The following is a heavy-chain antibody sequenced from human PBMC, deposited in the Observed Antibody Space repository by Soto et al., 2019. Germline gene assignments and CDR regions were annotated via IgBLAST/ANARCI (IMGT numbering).Heavy chain of an antibody. CDR3: TTEGDSSGWGWWAY. D-gene: IGHD6-19*01. J-gene: IGHJ4*02. V-gene: IGHV3-15*07. CDR1: DFTFTNAW. CDR2: IKRKTDGGTT. Sequence: EVPLVESGGGLVKPGGSLRLSCAASDFTFTNAWMNWVRQAPGKGLEWVGRIKRKTDGGTTDYAAPVKGRFTISRDDSENTLYLQMNSVKTEDTAVYYCTTEGDSSGWGWWAYWGQGTLVTVSS.